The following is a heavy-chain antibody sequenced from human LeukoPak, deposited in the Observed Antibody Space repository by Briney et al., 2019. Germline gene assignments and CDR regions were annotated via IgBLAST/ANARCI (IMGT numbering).Heavy chain of an antibody. V-gene: IGHV4-39*01. CDR1: GTSISSSSYY. D-gene: IGHD3-22*01. Sequence: SETLSLTCTVSGTSISSSSYYWGWIRQPPGKGLEWIGSLYNSKNTYYNPSLKSRVAFSEDTSKNQFSLKLSSVTAADTAVYYCARHSYYYDSSGYYDQWFDYWGQGTLVTVSS. J-gene: IGHJ4*02. CDR3: ARHSYYYDSSGYYDQWFDY. CDR2: LYNSKNT.